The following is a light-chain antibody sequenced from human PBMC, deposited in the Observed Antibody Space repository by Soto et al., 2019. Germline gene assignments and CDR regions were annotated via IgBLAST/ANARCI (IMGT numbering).Light chain of an antibody. J-gene: IGLJ2*01. CDR1: SGHSNYA. Sequence: QLVLTQSPSASASLGASVKLTCTLSSGHSNYAIAWHQQQSEKGPRYLMKLNSDGSHSKGDWIPDGFSGSSSGAERYLTISRLQSEDEADYYCQTWGSGIVVFGGGTKLTVL. CDR2: LNSDGSH. V-gene: IGLV4-69*01. CDR3: QTWGSGIVV.